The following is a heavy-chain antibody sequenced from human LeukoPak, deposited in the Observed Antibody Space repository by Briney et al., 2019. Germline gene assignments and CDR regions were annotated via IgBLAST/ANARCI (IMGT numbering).Heavy chain of an antibody. D-gene: IGHD3-3*01. Sequence: GGSLRLSCAASGFTFSSYWMHWVRQAAGKGLVWVSRINSDGRSTSYADSVKGRFTISSDNAKNTLYLQMNSLRAEDTAVYYCARDPPEWNYFYYMDVWGKGTTVTVSS. J-gene: IGHJ6*03. V-gene: IGHV3-74*01. CDR2: INSDGRST. CDR3: ARDPPEWNYFYYMDV. CDR1: GFTFSSYW.